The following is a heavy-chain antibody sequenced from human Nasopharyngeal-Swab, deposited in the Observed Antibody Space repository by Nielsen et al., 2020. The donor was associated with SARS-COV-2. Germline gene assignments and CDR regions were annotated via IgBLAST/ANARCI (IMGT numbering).Heavy chain of an antibody. J-gene: IGHJ4*02. D-gene: IGHD5-24*01. CDR2: IYYSGST. CDR1: GGSISSSSYY. CDR3: ARGDGYYSDY. V-gene: IGHV4-31*03. Sequence: SETLSLTCTVSGGSISSSSYYWSWIRQHPGKGLEWIGYIYYSGSTYYNPSLKSRVTISVDTSKNQFSLKLSSVTAADTAVYYCARGDGYYSDYWGQGTLVTVSS.